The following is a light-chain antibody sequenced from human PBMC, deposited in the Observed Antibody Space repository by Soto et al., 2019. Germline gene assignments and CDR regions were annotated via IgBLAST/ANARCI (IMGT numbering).Light chain of an antibody. CDR1: QSVSSN. Sequence: EIVMTQSPATLSVSTGERATLSCRASQSVSSNLAWYQQKPGQAPRLLIYGASTRATGIPARFSGSGSGTEFTLTISSLQSEDFAVYYCQQYNSWPPWTFGQGTKVDNK. CDR3: QQYNSWPPWT. CDR2: GAS. V-gene: IGKV3-15*01. J-gene: IGKJ1*01.